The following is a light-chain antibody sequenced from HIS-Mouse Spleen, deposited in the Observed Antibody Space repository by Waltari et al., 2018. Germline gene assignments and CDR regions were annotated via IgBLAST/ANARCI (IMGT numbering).Light chain of an antibody. CDR3: QSYDSSLSAHYV. Sequence: QSVLTPPPSVSGAPGQRVTISCTGSSSHTGAGYDVHWYQQLPGTAPKLLIYGNSNRPSGVPDRFSGSKSGTSASLAITGLQAEDEADYYCQSYDSSLSAHYVFGTGTKVTVL. CDR1: SSHTGAGYD. V-gene: IGLV1-40*01. J-gene: IGLJ1*01. CDR2: GNS.